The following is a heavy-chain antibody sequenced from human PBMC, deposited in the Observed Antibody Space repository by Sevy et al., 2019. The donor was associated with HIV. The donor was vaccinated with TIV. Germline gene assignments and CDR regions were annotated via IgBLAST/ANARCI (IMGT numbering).Heavy chain of an antibody. CDR3: ARDSGYSINWYPVY. CDR2: MSYDGSYK. D-gene: IGHD6-13*01. V-gene: IGHV3-30*03. CDR1: GFTFSSHG. J-gene: IGHJ4*02. Sequence: SCAASGFTFSSHGMHWVRQAPGKGLEWVAVMSYDGSYKSYGDSVKGRFTISRDDSKNTLYLQMNSLRPEDTAMYYCARDSGYSINWYPVYWGQGTLVTVSS.